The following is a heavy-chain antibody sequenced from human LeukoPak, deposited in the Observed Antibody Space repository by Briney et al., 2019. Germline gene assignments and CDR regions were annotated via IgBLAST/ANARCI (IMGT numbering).Heavy chain of an antibody. CDR2: INPSGGST. V-gene: IGHV1-46*01. J-gene: IGHJ3*02. CDR3: ARDRGTDAFDI. CDR1: GYTFTSYH. Sequence: ASVKVSCKASGYTFTSYHMHWVRQAPGQGLEWMGIINPSGGSTSYAQKFQGRVTMTRDMSTSTVYMELSSLRSEDTAVYYCARDRGTDAFDIWGQGTMVTVSS.